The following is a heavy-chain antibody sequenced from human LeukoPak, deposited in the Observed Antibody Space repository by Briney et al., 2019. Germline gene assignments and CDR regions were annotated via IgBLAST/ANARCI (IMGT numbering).Heavy chain of an antibody. V-gene: IGHV4-38-2*02. CDR3: ARRRFVRGPDVVNPFDY. Sequence: SETLSLTCTVSGYSISSGYYWGWIRQPPGKGLEWIGSIYHSGSTYYNPSLKSRVTISVDTSKNQFSLKLSSVTAADAAVYYCARRRFVRGPDVVNPFDYWGQGTLVTVSS. D-gene: IGHD2-8*01. J-gene: IGHJ4*02. CDR1: GYSISSGYY. CDR2: IYHSGST.